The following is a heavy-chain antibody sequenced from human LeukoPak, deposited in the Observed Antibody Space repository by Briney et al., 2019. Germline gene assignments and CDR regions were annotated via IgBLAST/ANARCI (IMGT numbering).Heavy chain of an antibody. D-gene: IGHD3-22*01. CDR3: ASLGHNYDSSGYPYDAFDI. CDR2: INSDGSST. CDR1: GFTFSNYW. Sequence: GGSLRLSCAASGFTFSNYWMHWVRQAPGKGLVWVSRINSDGSSTTYADSVKGRFTLSRDNSKNTLYLQMNSLRAEDTSVYYCASLGHNYDSSGYPYDAFDIWGQGTLVTVSS. J-gene: IGHJ3*02. V-gene: IGHV3-74*01.